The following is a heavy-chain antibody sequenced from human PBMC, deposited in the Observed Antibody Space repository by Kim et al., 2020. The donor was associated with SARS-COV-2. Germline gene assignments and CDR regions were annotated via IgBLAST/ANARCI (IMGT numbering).Heavy chain of an antibody. Sequence: GESLKISCKGSGYSFTSYWIGWVRQMPGKGLEGMGIIYPGDSDTRYSPSFQGQVTIPADKSISTAYLQWSSLKASDTAMYYCARWYYDSSGYYPGAFDIWGQGTMVTVSS. J-gene: IGHJ3*02. D-gene: IGHD3-22*01. V-gene: IGHV5-51*01. CDR2: IYPGDSDT. CDR1: GYSFTSYW. CDR3: ARWYYDSSGYYPGAFDI.